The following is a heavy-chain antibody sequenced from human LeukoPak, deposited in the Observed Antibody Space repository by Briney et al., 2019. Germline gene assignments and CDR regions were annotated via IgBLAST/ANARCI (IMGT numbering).Heavy chain of an antibody. Sequence: ASVKVSCKTSGYTFSDYYIHWIRQAPGQGLEWVGWINPNSGDTDYAQKFQGRVTVTRDTSISTAYMELGRLRSDDTAVYYCARVGSVGYSYGSASNSPIDYWGQGTLVTVSS. D-gene: IGHD5-18*01. CDR2: INPNSGDT. CDR3: ARVGSVGYSYGSASNSPIDY. CDR1: GYTFSDYY. J-gene: IGHJ4*02. V-gene: IGHV1-2*02.